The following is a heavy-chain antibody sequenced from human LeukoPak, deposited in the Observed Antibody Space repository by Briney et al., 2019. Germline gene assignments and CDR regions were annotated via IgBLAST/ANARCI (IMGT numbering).Heavy chain of an antibody. D-gene: IGHD3-9*01. J-gene: IGHJ4*02. CDR2: IHYSGST. CDR3: ARAHYDILTGYPLDY. Sequence: SQTLSLTCTVSGGSISSGGCYWNWIRQHPGKGLEWIGYIHYSGSTYYNPSLKSRVTISIDTSKNQFSLKLTSVTAADTAVYYYARAHYDILTGYPLDYWGQGTLVTVSS. CDR1: GGSISSGGCY. V-gene: IGHV4-31*03.